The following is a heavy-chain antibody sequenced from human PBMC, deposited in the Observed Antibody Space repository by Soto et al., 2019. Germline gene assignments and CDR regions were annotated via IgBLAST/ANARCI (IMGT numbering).Heavy chain of an antibody. CDR1: GFTVSSNY. J-gene: IGHJ6*02. D-gene: IGHD5-18*01. CDR2: IYSGGST. V-gene: IGHV3-66*01. CDR3: ARGVDTAIPYGMDV. Sequence: GGSLRLSCAASGFTVSSNYMSWVRQAPGKGLEWVSVIYSGGSTYYADSVKGRFTISRDNSKNTLYLQMNSLRAEDTAVYYCARGVDTAIPYGMDVWGQGTTVTVSS.